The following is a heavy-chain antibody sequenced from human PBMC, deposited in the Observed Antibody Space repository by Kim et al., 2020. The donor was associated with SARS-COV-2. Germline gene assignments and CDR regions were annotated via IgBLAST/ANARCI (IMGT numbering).Heavy chain of an antibody. J-gene: IGHJ5*02. Sequence: PPSKSRVTITVDTSKNQVSLKLSSVTAADTAVYYCARLYDGAGLRVNWVDPWGEGTLVTVSS. D-gene: IGHD3-10*01. V-gene: IGHV4-34*01. CDR3: ARLYDGAGLRVNWVDP.